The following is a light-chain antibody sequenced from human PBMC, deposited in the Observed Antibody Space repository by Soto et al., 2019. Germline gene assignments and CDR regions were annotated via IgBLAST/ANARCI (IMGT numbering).Light chain of an antibody. CDR2: GAS. CDR1: QTVSASY. J-gene: IGKJ1*01. CDR3: HQYESSLWT. Sequence: EILFTQSPCTVSLSPEERATLTCRASQTVSASYLVWYQQKPGQAPKLLIYGASNRATGIPDRFSGSGSGTDFTLTISRLEPEDFAVYYCHQYESSLWTFGQGTKV. V-gene: IGKV3-20*01.